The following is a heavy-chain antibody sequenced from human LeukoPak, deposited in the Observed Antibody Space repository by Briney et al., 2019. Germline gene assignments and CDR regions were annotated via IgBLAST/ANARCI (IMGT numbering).Heavy chain of an antibody. V-gene: IGHV1-2*02. Sequence: GASVKVSCKASGYTFTGYYMLWVRQAPGQGLEWMGWINPNSGGTNYAQKFQGRVTMTRDTSISTAYMELSRLRSDDTAVYYCARVAGILYDSSGKAWGYWGQGTLVTVSS. CDR3: ARVAGILYDSSGKAWGY. CDR2: INPNSGGT. J-gene: IGHJ4*02. D-gene: IGHD3-22*01. CDR1: GYTFTGYY.